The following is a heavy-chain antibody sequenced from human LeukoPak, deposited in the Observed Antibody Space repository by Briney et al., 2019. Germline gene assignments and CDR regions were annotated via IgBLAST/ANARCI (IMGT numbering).Heavy chain of an antibody. V-gene: IGHV1-18*01. D-gene: IGHD3-22*01. CDR3: ARNYDRRPFDY. Sequence: ASVKVSCKPSGYTFSSYAINWVRQAPGQGLEWMGWINAYNGNRNYAQNLQDRVTMTTDTSTSTAYMELRSLRSDDTALYFCARNYDRRPFDYWGQGILVTVSS. CDR1: GYTFSSYA. CDR2: INAYNGNR. J-gene: IGHJ4*02.